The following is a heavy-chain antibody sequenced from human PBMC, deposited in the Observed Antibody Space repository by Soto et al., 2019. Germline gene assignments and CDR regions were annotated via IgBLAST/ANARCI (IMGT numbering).Heavy chain of an antibody. CDR3: ARQGRRSALGWLRAREGYYDGMDV. D-gene: IGHD5-12*01. J-gene: IGHJ6*02. CDR2: IYYSGST. V-gene: IGHV4-39*01. Sequence: PSKTLSLTCTVSGGSISSSSYYWGWIRQPPGKGLEWIGSIYYSGSTYYNPSLKSRVTISVDTSKNQFSLKLSSVTAADTAVYYCARQGRRSALGWLRAREGYYDGMDVWGQGKTGTGS. CDR1: GGSISSSSYY.